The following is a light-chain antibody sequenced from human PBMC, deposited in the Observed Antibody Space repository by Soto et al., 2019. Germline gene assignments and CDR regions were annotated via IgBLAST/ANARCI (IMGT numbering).Light chain of an antibody. V-gene: IGKV3-20*01. CDR2: GAS. CDR1: QSVSSNY. J-gene: IGKJ1*01. CDR3: QQHGSSPWM. Sequence: ERVMTQSPGTLSLSPGERATLSCRASQSVSSNYVAWYQQIPGQTPRLLIYGASSRATGIPDRFSGSGSGTDFTLTISRLEPEDFAVYYCQQHGSSPWMFGQGTKVDIK.